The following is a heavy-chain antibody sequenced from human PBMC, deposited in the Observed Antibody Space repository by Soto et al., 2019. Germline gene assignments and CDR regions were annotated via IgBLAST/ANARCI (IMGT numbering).Heavy chain of an antibody. Sequence: SVKVSCKASGGTFSSYAISWVRQAPGQGLEWMGGIIPIFGTANYAQKFQGRVTITADESTSTAYMELSSLRSEDTAVYYCARDSSGIYDSRRYYFDYWGQRPLVTVST. V-gene: IGHV1-69*13. CDR2: IIPIFGTA. J-gene: IGHJ4*02. CDR3: ARDSSGIYDSRRYYFDY. CDR1: GGTFSSYA. D-gene: IGHD3-22*01.